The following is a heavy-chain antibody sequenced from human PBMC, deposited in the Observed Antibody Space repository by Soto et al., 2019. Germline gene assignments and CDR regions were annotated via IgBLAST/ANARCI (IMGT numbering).Heavy chain of an antibody. J-gene: IGHJ4*02. CDR1: GFTFSVYS. Sequence: EVQLVESGGGLVKPGGSLRLSCAASGFTFSVYSMNWVRQVPGKGLEWVSSISGSSTYTYYADSVKGRFTISRDNAKNSLYLQMNSLRAEDTAVYYCARDYHPYDYWGQGTLVTVSS. CDR2: ISGSSTYT. CDR3: ARDYHPYDY. V-gene: IGHV3-21*01.